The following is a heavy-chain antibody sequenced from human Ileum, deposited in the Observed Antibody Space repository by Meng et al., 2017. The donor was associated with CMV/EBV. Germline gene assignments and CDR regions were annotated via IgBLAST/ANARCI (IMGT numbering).Heavy chain of an antibody. D-gene: IGHD1-26*01. CDR3: ARVGRGGDYYGMDV. J-gene: IGHJ6*02. Sequence: ASVKVSCKASGYIFAAYYIHWVRQAPGQGLEWMGWINPNSGGTNNAQKFQGRVTMTRDTSISTAFMDLSSLISDDTAVYYCARVGRGGDYYGMDVWGQGTTVTVSS. V-gene: IGHV1-2*02. CDR1: GYIFAAYY. CDR2: INPNSGGT.